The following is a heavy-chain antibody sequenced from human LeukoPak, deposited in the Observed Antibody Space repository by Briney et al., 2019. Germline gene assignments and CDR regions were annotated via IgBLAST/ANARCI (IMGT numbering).Heavy chain of an antibody. Sequence: GGSLRLSCAASGFTFSMYWMSWVRQAPGKGLEWVANIKQDGSGKYYVDSVKGRFTISRDNAKNSLYLQMNSLRAEDTAVYYCARALEYSGYDEVYYFDYWGQGTLVTVSS. D-gene: IGHD5-12*01. CDR3: ARALEYSGYDEVYYFDY. V-gene: IGHV3-7*01. CDR1: GFTFSMYW. CDR2: IKQDGSGK. J-gene: IGHJ4*02.